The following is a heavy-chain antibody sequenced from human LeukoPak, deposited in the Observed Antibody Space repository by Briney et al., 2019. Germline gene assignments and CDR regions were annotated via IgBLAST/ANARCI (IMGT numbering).Heavy chain of an antibody. Sequence: VKVSCKASGGTXSSYAISWVRQAPGQGLEWMGRIIPILGIANYAQKFQGRVTITADKSTSTAYMELSSLRSEDTAVYYCARAGLCSGGSCYEYYFDYWGQGTLVTVSS. CDR2: IIPILGIA. CDR3: ARAGLCSGGSCYEYYFDY. CDR1: GGTXSSYA. J-gene: IGHJ4*02. D-gene: IGHD2-15*01. V-gene: IGHV1-69*04.